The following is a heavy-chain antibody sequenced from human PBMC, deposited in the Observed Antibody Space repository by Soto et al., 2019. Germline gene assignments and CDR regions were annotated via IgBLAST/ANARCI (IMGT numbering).Heavy chain of an antibody. D-gene: IGHD6-25*01. J-gene: IGHJ5*02. V-gene: IGHV3-21*01. Sequence: WGSLRLSCAAFGFTFSSYAMSWVRQAPGKGLEWVSSISSSSSYIYYADSVKGRFTISRDNAKNSLYLQMNSLRAEDTAVYYCARDGVAASWFDPWGQGTLVTVSS. CDR3: ARDGVAASWFDP. CDR1: GFTFSSYA. CDR2: ISSSSSYI.